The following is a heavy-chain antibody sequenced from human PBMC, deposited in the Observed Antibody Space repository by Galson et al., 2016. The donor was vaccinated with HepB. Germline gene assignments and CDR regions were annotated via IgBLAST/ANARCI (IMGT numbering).Heavy chain of an antibody. D-gene: IGHD5-12*01. J-gene: IGHJ4*02. CDR1: RVSITTDGYA. Sequence: TLSLTCAVSRVSITTDGYAWTWIRQAPGKGLEWIGYIFYGGNTYYKTSLKSRVAISLDTSKNHFPLKLTYVTAADTALYYCARCVRGYDRYHFDSWGQGTLVSVSS. CDR3: ARCVRGYDRYHFDS. V-gene: IGHV4-30-2*01. CDR2: IFYGGNT.